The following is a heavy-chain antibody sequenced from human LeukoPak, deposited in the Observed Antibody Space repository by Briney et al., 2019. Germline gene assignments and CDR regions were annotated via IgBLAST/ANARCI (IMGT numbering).Heavy chain of an antibody. CDR2: ISGSGGST. CDR3: AKVPYSSSWEGYFDY. V-gene: IGHV3-23*01. CDR1: GFTFSSYA. Sequence: PGGSLRLSCAASGFTFSSYAMSWVRQAPGKGLEWVSAISGSGGSTYYADSVKGRFTISRDNSKNTLYLQMNSLRAEDTAVYYCAKVPYSSSWEGYFDYRGQGTLVTVSS. D-gene: IGHD6-6*01. J-gene: IGHJ4*02.